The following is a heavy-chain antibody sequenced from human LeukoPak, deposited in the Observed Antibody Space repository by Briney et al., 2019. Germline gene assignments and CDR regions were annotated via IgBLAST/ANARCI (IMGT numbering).Heavy chain of an antibody. Sequence: ASVKVSCKASGYTFTCYGISWVRQAPGQGLEWMGWISAYNGNTNYAQKLQGRVTMTTDTSTSTAYMELRSLRSDVTAVYYCARDRGPAYDSSGYYLHYFDYWGQGNLVTVSS. CDR1: GYTFTCYG. D-gene: IGHD3-22*01. J-gene: IGHJ4*02. CDR3: ARDRGPAYDSSGYYLHYFDY. CDR2: ISAYNGNT. V-gene: IGHV1-18*01.